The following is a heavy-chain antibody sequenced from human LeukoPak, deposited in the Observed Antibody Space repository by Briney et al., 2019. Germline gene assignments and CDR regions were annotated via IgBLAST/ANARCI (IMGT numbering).Heavy chain of an antibody. Sequence: GGSLRLSCAASGFTFSSYAMSWVRQAPGKGLEWVSAISGSGGSTYYADSVKGRFTTSRDNSKNTLYLQMNSLRAEDTAVYYCAKGRMVRGVIGWFDPWGQGTLVTVSS. CDR1: GFTFSSYA. J-gene: IGHJ5*02. CDR3: AKGRMVRGVIGWFDP. V-gene: IGHV3-23*01. D-gene: IGHD3-10*01. CDR2: ISGSGGST.